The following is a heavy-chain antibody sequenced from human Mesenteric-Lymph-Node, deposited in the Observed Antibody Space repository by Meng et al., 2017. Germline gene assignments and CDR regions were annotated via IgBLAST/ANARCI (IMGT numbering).Heavy chain of an antibody. V-gene: IGHV3-7*01. Sequence: GESLKISCAASGFTFSSYWMSWVRQAPGKGLEWVANIKEDGSENYYVDSVKGRFTITRDNAKNSLYLQMNSMRAEDTAVYYCARGCYYDSSGYSMGSAFDIWGQGTMVTVSS. J-gene: IGHJ3*02. D-gene: IGHD3-22*01. CDR2: IKEDGSEN. CDR3: ARGCYYDSSGYSMGSAFDI. CDR1: GFTFSSYW.